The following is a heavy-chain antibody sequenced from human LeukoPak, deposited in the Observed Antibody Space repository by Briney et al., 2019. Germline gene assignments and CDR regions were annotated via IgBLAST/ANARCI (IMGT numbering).Heavy chain of an antibody. J-gene: IGHJ3*02. V-gene: IGHV1-24*01. CDR2: FDPEDGET. Sequence: ASVKVSCKVSGYTLTELSMHWVRQAPGKGLEWMGGFDPEDGETIYAQKFQGRVTMTEDTSTDTAYMELSSLRSEDTAVYYCATHRVGATGSSEAFDIWGQGTMVTVSS. D-gene: IGHD1-26*01. CDR3: ATHRVGATGSSEAFDI. CDR1: GYTLTELS.